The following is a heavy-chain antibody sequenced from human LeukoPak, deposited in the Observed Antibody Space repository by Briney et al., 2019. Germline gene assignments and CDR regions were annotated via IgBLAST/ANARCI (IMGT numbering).Heavy chain of an antibody. CDR1: GFTFSSYA. D-gene: IGHD3-22*01. CDR2: ISGSGGST. CDR3: AEGNYYYDSSGHPGGDY. V-gene: IGHV3-23*01. J-gene: IGHJ4*02. Sequence: GGSLRLSCAASGFTFSSYAMSWVRQAPGKGLEWVSAISGSGGSTYYADSVKGRFTISRDNSKNTLYLQMNSLRAGDTAVYYCAEGNYYYDSSGHPGGDYWGQGTLVTVSS.